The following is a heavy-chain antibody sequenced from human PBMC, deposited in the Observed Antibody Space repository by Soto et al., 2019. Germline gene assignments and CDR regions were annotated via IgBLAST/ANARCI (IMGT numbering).Heavy chain of an antibody. V-gene: IGHV1-69*02. CDR2: IIPILGIA. Sequence: QVQLVQSGAEVKKPGSSVKVSCKASGGTFSSYTVNWVRQAPGQGLEWMGRIIPILGIANYAQKFQGRVTITADKSASTAYMELSSLRSEDTAVYYCARIWGYCSGGSCYINYYYGMDVWGQGTTVTVSS. J-gene: IGHJ6*02. D-gene: IGHD2-15*01. CDR3: ARIWGYCSGGSCYINYYYGMDV. CDR1: GGTFSSYT.